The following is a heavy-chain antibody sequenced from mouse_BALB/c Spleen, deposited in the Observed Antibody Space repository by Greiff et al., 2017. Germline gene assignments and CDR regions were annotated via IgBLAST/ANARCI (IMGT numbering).Heavy chain of an antibody. V-gene: IGHV5-9-3*01. CDR3: ARQKYFAY. J-gene: IGHJ3*01. Sequence: EVHLVESGGGLVKPGGSLKLSCAASGFTFSSYAMSWVRQTPEKRLEWVATISSGGSYTYYPDSVKGRFTISRDNAKNTLYLQMSSLRSEDTAMYYCARQKYFAYWGQGTLVTVSA. D-gene: IGHD5-1-1*01. CDR2: ISSGGSYT. CDR1: GFTFSSYA.